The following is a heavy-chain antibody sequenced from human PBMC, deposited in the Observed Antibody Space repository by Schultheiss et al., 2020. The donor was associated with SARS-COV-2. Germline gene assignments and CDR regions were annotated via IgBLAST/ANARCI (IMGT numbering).Heavy chain of an antibody. CDR1: GGSFSGYY. CDR2: INHSGST. Sequence: SETLSLTCAVYGGSFSGYYWSWIRQPPGKGLEWIGEINHSGSTNYNPSLKSRVTISVDTSKNQFSLKLSSVTAADTAVYYCARYRYGDYAFDYWGQGTLVTVSS. CDR3: ARYRYGDYAFDY. J-gene: IGHJ4*02. D-gene: IGHD4-17*01. V-gene: IGHV4-34*01.